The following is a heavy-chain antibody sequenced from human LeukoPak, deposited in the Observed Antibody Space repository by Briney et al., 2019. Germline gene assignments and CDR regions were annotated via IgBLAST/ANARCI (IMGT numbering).Heavy chain of an antibody. CDR1: GGSISSYF. J-gene: IGHJ3*02. Sequence: SETLSLTCTVPGGSISSYFWSWIRQPPGKGLEWIGYIYYSGSTNYNPSLKSRVTISVDTSKNQFSLKLSSVTAADTAVYYCARQGYDSSAHAFDIWGQGTMVTVSS. CDR3: ARQGYDSSAHAFDI. V-gene: IGHV4-59*01. CDR2: IYYSGST. D-gene: IGHD3-22*01.